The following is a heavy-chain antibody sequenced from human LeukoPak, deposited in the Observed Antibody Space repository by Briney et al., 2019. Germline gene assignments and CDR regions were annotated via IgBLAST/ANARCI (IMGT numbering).Heavy chain of an antibody. CDR1: GFTFSSYP. CDR3: ARAEQQLYFYGMDV. D-gene: IGHD6-13*01. J-gene: IGHJ6*02. CDR2: ISYDGNHK. V-gene: IGHV3-30-3*01. Sequence: GGSLRLSCAASGFTFSSYPMHWVRQAPGKGLEWVSLISYDGNHKYYADSVKGRFTISRDNSKNMFYVQINSLRPEDTAVYYCARAEQQLYFYGMDVWGQGTTVTVSS.